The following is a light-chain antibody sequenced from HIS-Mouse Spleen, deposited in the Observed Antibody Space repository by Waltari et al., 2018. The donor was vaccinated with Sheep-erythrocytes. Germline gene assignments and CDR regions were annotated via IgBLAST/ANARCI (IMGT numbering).Light chain of an antibody. CDR2: GNS. V-gene: IGLV1-40*01. J-gene: IGLJ2*01. Sequence: QSVLTQPPSVSGAPGQRVTISCTGSSPNIGAGYDVHWYQQLPGTAPKLLIYGNSNRPSGVPDRFSGSKSGTSASLAITGLQAEDEADYYCQSYESSLSGVVFGGGTKLTVL. CDR3: QSYESSLSGVV. CDR1: SPNIGAGYD.